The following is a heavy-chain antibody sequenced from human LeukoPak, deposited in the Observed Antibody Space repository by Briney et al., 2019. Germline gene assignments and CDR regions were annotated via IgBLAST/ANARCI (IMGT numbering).Heavy chain of an antibody. CDR3: ARASPGIAAAASDY. CDR2: ISAYNGNT. D-gene: IGHD6-13*01. V-gene: IGHV1-18*01. J-gene: IGHJ4*02. CDR1: GYTFTSYG. Sequence: GASVKVSCKASGYTFTSYGISWVRQAPGQGLEWMGWISAYNGNTNYAQKLQGRVTMTTDTSTSTAYMELRSLRSDDTAVYYCARASPGIAAAASDYWGQGTLVTVSS.